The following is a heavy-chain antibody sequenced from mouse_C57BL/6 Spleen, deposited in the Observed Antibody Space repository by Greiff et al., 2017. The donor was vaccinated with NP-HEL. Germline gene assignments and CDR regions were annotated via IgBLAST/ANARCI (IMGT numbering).Heavy chain of an antibody. CDR2: ISSGGSYT. CDR3: ARQGLSY. CDR1: GFTFSSYG. V-gene: IGHV5-6*01. Sequence: EVKVVESGGDLVKPGGSLKLSCAASGFTFSSYGMSWVRQTPDKRLEWVATISSGGSYTYYPDSVKGRFTISRDNAKNTLYLQMSSLKSEDTAMYYCARQGLSYWGQGTTLTVSS. J-gene: IGHJ2*01.